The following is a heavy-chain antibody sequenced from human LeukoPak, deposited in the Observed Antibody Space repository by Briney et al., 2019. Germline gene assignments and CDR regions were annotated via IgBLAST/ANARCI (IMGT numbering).Heavy chain of an antibody. J-gene: IGHJ6*03. CDR1: GGSISSGTYC. D-gene: IGHD2-8*02. Sequence: SETLSLTCTVSGGSISSGTYCWTCIRQPAGKGLEWIGRIYTSGTTNYHPSLKRRVIISVDTSKNQFSLKLSSVTAADTAVYYCARRSALLGIPYYYYYMDVWGKGTTVTISS. CDR2: IYTSGTT. V-gene: IGHV4-61*02. CDR3: ARRSALLGIPYYYYYMDV.